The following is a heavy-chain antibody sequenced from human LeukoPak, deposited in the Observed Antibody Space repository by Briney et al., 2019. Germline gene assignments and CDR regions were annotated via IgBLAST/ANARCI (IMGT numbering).Heavy chain of an antibody. V-gene: IGHV4-39*07. CDR3: ARSGYGGNSVAGWFDP. Sequence: NPSETLSLTCTVSGGSISSSNYYWGWIRQPPGKGLEWIGSIYYSRSTHYNPSLKSRVTISIDTSKNQFSLRLSSVTAADTAVYYCARSGYGGNSVAGWFDPWGQGTLVTVSS. CDR1: GGSISSSNYY. J-gene: IGHJ5*02. D-gene: IGHD4-23*01. CDR2: IYYSRST.